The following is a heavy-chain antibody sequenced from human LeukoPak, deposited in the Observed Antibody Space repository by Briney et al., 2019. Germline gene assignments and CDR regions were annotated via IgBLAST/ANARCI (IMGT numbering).Heavy chain of an antibody. CDR3: ARGTMTTVTYYFDC. D-gene: IGHD4-17*01. CDR1: GGSFSGYY. CDR2: INNSGST. Sequence: PSETLSLTCAVYGGSFSGYYWSWIRQPPGNGLEWIGEINNSGSTNYDPYLKSRVTISVDTSKNQFSLKLSSVTAADTAVYYCARGTMTTVTYYFDCWGQGTLVAVSS. V-gene: IGHV4-34*01. J-gene: IGHJ4*02.